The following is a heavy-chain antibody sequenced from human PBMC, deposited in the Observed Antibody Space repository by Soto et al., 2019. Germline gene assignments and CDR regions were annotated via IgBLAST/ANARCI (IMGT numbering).Heavy chain of an antibody. V-gene: IGHV6-1*01. Sequence: PSPTLSLTCAISGDSVSSNSAAWNWIRHSPSRGLEWLGRTYYRSKWYNDYAVSLRGRITINPDTTKNQFSLQLNSSTPEDTAVYYCATWRYDYWGQGTLVTVSS. J-gene: IGHJ4*02. CDR3: ATWRYDY. CDR1: GDSVSSNSAA. CDR2: TYYRSKWYN.